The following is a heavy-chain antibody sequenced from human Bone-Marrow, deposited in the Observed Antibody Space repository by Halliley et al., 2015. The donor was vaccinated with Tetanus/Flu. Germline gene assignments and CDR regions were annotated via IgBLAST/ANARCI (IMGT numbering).Heavy chain of an antibody. V-gene: IGHV3-30*18. Sequence: HDGSNKDYEDSVKGRFTIARDNSKNTLFLQMNSLRAEDTAVYYCAKDQGPITTFGVVISGLDVWGQGTTVTVSS. CDR3: AKDQGPITTFGVVISGLDV. CDR2: HDGSNK. D-gene: IGHD3-3*01. J-gene: IGHJ6*02.